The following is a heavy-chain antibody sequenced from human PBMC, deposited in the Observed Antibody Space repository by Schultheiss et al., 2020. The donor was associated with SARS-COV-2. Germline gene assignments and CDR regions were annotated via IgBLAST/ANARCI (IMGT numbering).Heavy chain of an antibody. D-gene: IGHD4-17*01. Sequence: GGSLRLSCAASGFTFSNFGMHWVRQAPGKGLEWVAVILYDGSNKYYADSVKGRFTISRDNSKNTLYLQMNSLRAEDTAVYYCAKVGDDYGDYVGDYWGQGTLVTVSS. CDR3: AKVGDDYGDYVGDY. V-gene: IGHV3-30*18. CDR1: GFTFSNFG. J-gene: IGHJ4*02. CDR2: ILYDGSNK.